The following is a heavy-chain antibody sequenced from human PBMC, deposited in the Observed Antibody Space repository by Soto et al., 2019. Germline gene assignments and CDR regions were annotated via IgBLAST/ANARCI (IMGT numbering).Heavy chain of an antibody. Sequence: PSETLSLTCAVYGGSFSGYYWTWIRQPPGTGLEWIGEINHSGSTNYNPSLKSRVTISVDTSKNQFSLRLSSVTTADTAVYYCASGGSGSQYNWFDPWGQGTLVTVSS. V-gene: IGHV4-34*01. CDR3: ASGGSGSQYNWFDP. J-gene: IGHJ5*02. D-gene: IGHD3-10*01. CDR1: GGSFSGYY. CDR2: INHSGST.